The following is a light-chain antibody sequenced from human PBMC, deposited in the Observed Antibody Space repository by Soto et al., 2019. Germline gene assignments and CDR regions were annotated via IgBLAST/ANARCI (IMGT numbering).Light chain of an antibody. CDR2: EVT. V-gene: IGLV2-14*01. J-gene: IGLJ1*01. Sequence: QSGLTQPASVSGSPGQSITISCTGTSSDVGGYDFVSWYRQYPGQAPKILIYEVTHRPSGVPDRFSGSKSGNTASLTISGLQADDEADYYCSSYTITSSPVFGPGTKLTVL. CDR3: SSYTITSSPV. CDR1: SSDVGGYDF.